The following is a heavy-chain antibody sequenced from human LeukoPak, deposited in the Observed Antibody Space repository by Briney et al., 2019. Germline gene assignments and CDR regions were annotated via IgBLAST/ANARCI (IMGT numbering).Heavy chain of an antibody. Sequence: QPGGSLRLSCAASGFTFSSYDMNWVRQAPGKGLEWLSYISNSGDTIYYADSLKGRVTISRVNAKNSLYLQMNSLRAEDTAIYYCARTPPYDFWSGAIFDYWGQGTQVTVSS. CDR1: GFTFSSYD. J-gene: IGHJ4*02. D-gene: IGHD3-3*01. CDR2: ISNSGDTI. CDR3: ARTPPYDFWSGAIFDY. V-gene: IGHV3-48*03.